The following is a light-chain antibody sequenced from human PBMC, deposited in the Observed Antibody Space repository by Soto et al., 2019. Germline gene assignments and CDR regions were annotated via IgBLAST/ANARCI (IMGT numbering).Light chain of an antibody. Sequence: ELVLTQSPGPLSLSPGERATLSCRASQSVSSSYFAWYQQKPAQAPRLLIYGASSRATDIPDRFSGSGSWTDFTLTISRLEPEDFAVYYCQQYGSSPPDTFGQGTKLEIK. V-gene: IGKV3-20*01. J-gene: IGKJ2*01. CDR2: GAS. CDR3: QQYGSSPPDT. CDR1: QSVSSSY.